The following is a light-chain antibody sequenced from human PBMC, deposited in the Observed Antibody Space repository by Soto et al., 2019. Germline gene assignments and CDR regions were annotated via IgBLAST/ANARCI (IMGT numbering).Light chain of an antibody. CDR1: QSICGY. V-gene: IGKV1-39*01. CDR2: AAS. Sequence: DIQLTQSPSYLSASVGARVTLTCRASQSICGYLNWYQQKPGKAPKLLFYAASSLQSGVPSRVSGSRSGTDFTLTISTLQPEDFAPYYCQQSYSTLGTFGQGTRLE. CDR3: QQSYSTLGT. J-gene: IGKJ5*01.